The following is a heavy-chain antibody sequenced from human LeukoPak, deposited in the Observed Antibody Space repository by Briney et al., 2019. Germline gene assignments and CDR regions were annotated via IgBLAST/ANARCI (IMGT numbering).Heavy chain of an antibody. Sequence: SVKVSCKASGGTFSSYAISWVRQAPGQGLEWMGGIIPIFGTANYAQKFQGRVTITTDESTSTAYMELSSLRSEDTAVYYCARLGPHYYDSSGYYYAFDIGGQGTMVTVSS. CDR2: IIPIFGTA. D-gene: IGHD3-22*01. CDR1: GGTFSSYA. J-gene: IGHJ3*02. CDR3: ARLGPHYYDSSGYYYAFDI. V-gene: IGHV1-69*05.